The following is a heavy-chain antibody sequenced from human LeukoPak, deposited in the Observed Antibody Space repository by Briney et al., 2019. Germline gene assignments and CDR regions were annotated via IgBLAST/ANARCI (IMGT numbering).Heavy chain of an antibody. CDR3: ARGSDSSGWRTFDY. V-gene: IGHV4-59*02. CDR2: IYYGGST. D-gene: IGHD6-19*01. CDR1: GDSVSSYY. J-gene: IGHJ4*02. Sequence: SETLSLTCSVSGDSVSSYYRSWIRQPPGRGLRWIGYIYYGGSTNYNPSLKSRVTISVDSSKNQFSLRLTSVTAADTALYYCARGSDSSGWRTFDYWGQGILVTVSS.